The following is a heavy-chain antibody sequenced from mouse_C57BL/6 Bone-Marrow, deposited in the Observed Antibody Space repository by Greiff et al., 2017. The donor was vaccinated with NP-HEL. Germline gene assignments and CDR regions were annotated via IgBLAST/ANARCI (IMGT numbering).Heavy chain of an antibody. CDR3: TRGDGSSFVVYFDY. V-gene: IGHV5-9-1*02. Sequence: EVKLMESGEGLVKPGGSLKLSCAASGFTFSSYAMSWVRQTPEKRLEWVAYISSGGDYIYYADTVKGRFTISRDNARTTLYLQMSSLKSEDTAMYYCTRGDGSSFVVYFDYWGQGTTLTVSS. D-gene: IGHD1-1*01. CDR2: ISSGGDYI. CDR1: GFTFSSYA. J-gene: IGHJ2*01.